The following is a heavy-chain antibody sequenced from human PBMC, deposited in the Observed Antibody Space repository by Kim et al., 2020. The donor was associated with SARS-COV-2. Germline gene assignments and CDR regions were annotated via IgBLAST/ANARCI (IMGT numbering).Heavy chain of an antibody. D-gene: IGHD6-13*01. V-gene: IGHV3-15*01. J-gene: IGHJ5*02. CDR1: GVTFSNAW. Sequence: WGSLRLSCAASGVTFSNAWMSWVRQAPGKGLEWVGRIKSKTDGGTTDYVAPVKGRFTISRDDSKNTMYLQMNSLKTEGTAVYYCTTDLTKLGIAAAGSNWFDPRGQGTLVSVCS. CDR3: TTDLTKLGIAAAGSNWFDP. CDR2: IKSKTDGGTT.